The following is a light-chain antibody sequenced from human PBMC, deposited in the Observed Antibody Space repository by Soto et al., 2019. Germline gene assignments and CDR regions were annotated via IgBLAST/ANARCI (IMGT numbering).Light chain of an antibody. V-gene: IGKV3-20*01. Sequence: ENVLTQSPGTLSLSPGERATLSCRASQSISSSYLAWYQQKPGQTPRLLIYHASNRATGFPDRFSGSGSGTDFTLTISRLEPEDFAVYYCQQYGDSLLTFGGGTKVEIK. CDR3: QQYGDSLLT. J-gene: IGKJ4*01. CDR2: HAS. CDR1: QSISSSY.